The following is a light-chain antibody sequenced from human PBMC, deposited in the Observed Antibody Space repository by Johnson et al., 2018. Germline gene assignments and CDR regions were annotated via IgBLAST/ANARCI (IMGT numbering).Light chain of an antibody. V-gene: IGLV1-51*02. CDR2: ENN. Sequence: QSVLTQPPSVSAAPVQKVTISCSGSSSNIGNNYVSWYQQLPGTAPKLLIYENNKRPSGIPDRFSGSKSGTSATLGITGLQTGDEADYYCGTWYSSLSAGNVFGTGTKVTVL. CDR3: GTWYSSLSAGNV. J-gene: IGLJ1*01. CDR1: SSNIGNNY.